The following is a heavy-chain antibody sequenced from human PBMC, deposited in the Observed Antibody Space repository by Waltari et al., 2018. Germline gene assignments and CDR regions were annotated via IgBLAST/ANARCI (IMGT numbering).Heavy chain of an antibody. CDR3: ARVAGDCSGGSCYIDY. V-gene: IGHV4-34*01. CDR1: GGSFSGYY. CDR2: INHSGST. Sequence: QVQLQQWGAGLLKPSETLSLTCAVYGGSFSGYYWSWIRQPPGKGLEWIGEINHSGSTNYNPSLKSRVTISVDTSKNQCSLKLSSVTAADTAVYYCARVAGDCSGGSCYIDYWGQGTLVTVSS. J-gene: IGHJ4*02. D-gene: IGHD2-15*01.